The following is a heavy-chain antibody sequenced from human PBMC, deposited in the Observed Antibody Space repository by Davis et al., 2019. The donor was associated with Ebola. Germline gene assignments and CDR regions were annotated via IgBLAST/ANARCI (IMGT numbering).Heavy chain of an antibody. Sequence: GGSLRLSCAASGFTFSNAWMNWDRQAPGKGLEWVGRIKSKTDGGTTDYAAPVKGRFTISRDDSKNTLYLQMNSLKTEDTAVYYCTTSDIVVVPAAIFGNIDYWGQGTLVTVSS. CDR3: TTSDIVVVPAAIFGNIDY. J-gene: IGHJ4*02. CDR1: GFTFSNAW. CDR2: IKSKTDGGTT. V-gene: IGHV3-15*07. D-gene: IGHD2-2*02.